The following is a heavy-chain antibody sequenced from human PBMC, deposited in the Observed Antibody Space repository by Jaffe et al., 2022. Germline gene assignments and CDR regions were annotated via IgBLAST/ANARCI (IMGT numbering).Heavy chain of an antibody. Sequence: QVQLVQSGAEVKKPGASVKVSCKASGYTFTGYYMHWVRQAPGQGLEWMGRINPNSGGTNYAQKFQGRVTMTRDTSISTAYMELSRLRSDDTAVYYCARGASITIFGVVDDAFDIWGQGTMVTVSS. CDR3: ARGASITIFGVVDDAFDI. D-gene: IGHD3-3*01. V-gene: IGHV1-2*06. CDR2: INPNSGGT. J-gene: IGHJ3*02. CDR1: GYTFTGYY.